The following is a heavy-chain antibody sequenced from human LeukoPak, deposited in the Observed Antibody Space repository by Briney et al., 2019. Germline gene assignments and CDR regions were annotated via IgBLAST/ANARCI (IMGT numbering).Heavy chain of an antibody. CDR3: ATVGEHVQGAFDY. J-gene: IGHJ4*02. CDR1: GFSVSDHY. D-gene: IGHD6-6*01. V-gene: IGHV3-53*01. CDR2: IFADDLT. Sequence: GGSLRLSCVVSGFSVSDHYMSWVRQAPGKGLQWLSVIFADDLTYYEDSIKGRFTTSRDRSQNTLYLQMKSLRAEDTAVYYCATVGEHVQGAFDYWGQGALVTVSA.